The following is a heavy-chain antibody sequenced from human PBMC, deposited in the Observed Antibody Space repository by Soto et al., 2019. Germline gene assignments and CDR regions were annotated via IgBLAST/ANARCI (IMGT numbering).Heavy chain of an antibody. J-gene: IGHJ3*02. V-gene: IGHV1-69*02. D-gene: IGHD2-2*01. CDR3: ARVADIVVVPAEDI. Sequence: SVKVSCKASGGTFSSYTISWVRQAPGQGLEWMGRIIPILGIANYAQKFQGRVTITADKSTSTAYMELSSLRSEDTAVYYCARVADIVVVPAEDIWGQGTMVTVSS. CDR2: IIPILGIA. CDR1: GGTFSSYT.